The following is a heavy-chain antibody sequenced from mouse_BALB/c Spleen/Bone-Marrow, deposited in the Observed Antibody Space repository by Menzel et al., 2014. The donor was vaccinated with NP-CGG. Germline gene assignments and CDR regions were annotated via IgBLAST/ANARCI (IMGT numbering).Heavy chain of an antibody. V-gene: IGHV1S81*02. CDR3: TRSAGTGFAY. CDR1: GYTFTSYY. CDR2: INLSNGGT. D-gene: IGHD3-3*01. J-gene: IGHJ3*01. Sequence: QVQLKQSGAELVKPGASVKLPCKASGYTFTSYYMFWVKQRPGQGLEWIGEINLSNGGTVFNEKFKSKVTLTVDKSSSTAYMQLSGLTSEDSAVYYCTRSAGTGFAYWAKGLWSLSLQ.